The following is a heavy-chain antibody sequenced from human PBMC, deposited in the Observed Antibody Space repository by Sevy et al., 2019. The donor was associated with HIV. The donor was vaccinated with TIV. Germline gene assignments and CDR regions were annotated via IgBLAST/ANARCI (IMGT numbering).Heavy chain of an antibody. Sequence: SETLSLTCAASGGSISSGGYSWSWIRQPPGKGLEWIGYIDHSGSTYYNPSLKSRGTISVDRSKNQFSLKLSSVTAADTAVYYCARGGDYGDYVPFDYWGQGTLVTVSS. CDR2: IDHSGST. J-gene: IGHJ4*02. CDR1: GGSISSGGYS. V-gene: IGHV4-30-2*01. D-gene: IGHD4-17*01. CDR3: ARGGDYGDYVPFDY.